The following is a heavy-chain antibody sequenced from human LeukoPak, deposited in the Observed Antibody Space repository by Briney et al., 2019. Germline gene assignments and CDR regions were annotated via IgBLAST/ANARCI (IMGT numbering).Heavy chain of an antibody. CDR3: AKRGVVIRVILVGYHKEAYYFDS. CDR2: ISGTGGRT. J-gene: IGHJ4*02. V-gene: IGHV3-23*01. CDR1: GITLSNYG. D-gene: IGHD3-22*01. Sequence: GGSLRLSCAVSGITLSNYGMTWVRQAPGKGLEWVAGISGTGGRTNYADSVKGRFTISRDNPKNTLYLQMNSLRAEDTAVYFCAKRGVVIRVILVGYHKEAYYFDSWGQGALVTVSS.